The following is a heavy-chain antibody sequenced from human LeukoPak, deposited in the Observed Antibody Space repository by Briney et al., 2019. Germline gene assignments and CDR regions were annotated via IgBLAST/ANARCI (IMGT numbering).Heavy chain of an antibody. D-gene: IGHD5-12*01. V-gene: IGHV4-30-2*01. Sequence: SETLSLTCAVSGGSISSGSYSWSWIRQPPGKGLERIGYIYHSGSTDYNPSLKSRVTISVDRSKHQFSLKLSSVTAADTAVYYCARAYGYDWGVWFDPWGQGTLVTVSS. J-gene: IGHJ5*02. CDR2: IYHSGST. CDR1: GGSISSGSYS. CDR3: ARAYGYDWGVWFDP.